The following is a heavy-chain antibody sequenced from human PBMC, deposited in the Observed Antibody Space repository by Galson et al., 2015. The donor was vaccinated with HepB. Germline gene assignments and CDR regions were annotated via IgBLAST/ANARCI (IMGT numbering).Heavy chain of an antibody. CDR3: ARDEQVVAATPCSDY. CDR2: ISAYNGNT. J-gene: IGHJ4*02. D-gene: IGHD2-15*01. CDR1: GYTFTSYG. V-gene: IGHV1-18*01. Sequence: SVKVSCKASGYTFTSYGISWVRQAPGQGLEWMGWISAYNGNTNYAQKLQGRVTMTTDTSTSTAYMELRSLRSDDTAVYYCARDEQVVAATPCSDYWGQGTLVTVSS.